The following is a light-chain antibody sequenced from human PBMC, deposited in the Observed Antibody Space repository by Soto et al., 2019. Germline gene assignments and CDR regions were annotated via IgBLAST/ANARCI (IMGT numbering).Light chain of an antibody. CDR1: QSVTDF. J-gene: IGKJ4*01. V-gene: IGKV3-11*01. CDR3: QRRSKWPLT. CDR2: DES. Sequence: VLTQSPVTLSLYPGDSATLSCRASQSVTDFLAWYQQKTGQAPRLLIYDESNRATGIPARLSGSGSGTDLNLTISSLEPEDFAVYYCQRRSKWPLTCGGGTKVDIK.